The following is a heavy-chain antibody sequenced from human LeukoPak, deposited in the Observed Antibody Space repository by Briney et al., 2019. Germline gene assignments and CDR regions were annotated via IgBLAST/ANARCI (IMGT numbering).Heavy chain of an antibody. D-gene: IGHD2-15*01. Sequence: SGTLSLTCAVSGGSISSSNWWSWVRQPPGKGLEWIGEIYHSGSTNYNPSLKSRVTISVDKSKNQFSLKLSSVTAADTAVYYCARDCSGGSCYYYGMDVWGQGTTVTVSS. CDR1: GGSISSSNW. V-gene: IGHV4-4*02. J-gene: IGHJ6*02. CDR3: ARDCSGGSCYYYGMDV. CDR2: IYHSGST.